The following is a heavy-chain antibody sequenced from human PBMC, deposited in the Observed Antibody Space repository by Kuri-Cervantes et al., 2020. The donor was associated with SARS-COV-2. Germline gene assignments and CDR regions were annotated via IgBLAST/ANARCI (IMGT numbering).Heavy chain of an antibody. CDR3: ATGMVRGVIQSYYYGMDV. J-gene: IGHJ6*02. V-gene: IGHV1-2*04. CDR1: GYIFTDYY. Sequence: ASVNVSCKASGYIFTDYYIHWVRQAPGQGLEWMGWINPNSGGTNYAQKFQGWVTMTRDTSISTAYMELSRLRSDDTAVYYCATGMVRGVIQSYYYGMDVWGQGTTVTVSS. D-gene: IGHD3-10*01. CDR2: INPNSGGT.